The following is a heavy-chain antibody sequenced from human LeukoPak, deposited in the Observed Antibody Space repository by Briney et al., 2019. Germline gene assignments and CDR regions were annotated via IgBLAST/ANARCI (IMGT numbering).Heavy chain of an antibody. V-gene: IGHV3-7*01. CDR1: GFTFISYW. CDR2: INQDGSEK. CDR3: ARDGAAARLYFDY. J-gene: IGHJ4*02. Sequence: GGSLRLSCAASGFTFISYWMNWVRQAPGKGLEWVASINQDGSEKYYVDSVKGRFTISRDHAKNSLYLQMNSLRAEDTAMYYCARDGAAARLYFDYWGQGTLVTVSS. D-gene: IGHD6-6*01.